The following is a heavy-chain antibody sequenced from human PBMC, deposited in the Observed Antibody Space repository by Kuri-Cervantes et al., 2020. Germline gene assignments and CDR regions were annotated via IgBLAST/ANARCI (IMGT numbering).Heavy chain of an antibody. CDR3: ARGGDSSGWYTMDY. Sequence: GESLKISCAASGFTFSSYGMHWVRQAPGKGLEWVANIKQDGSEKYYVDSVKGRFTISRDNAKNSLYLQMNSLRAEDTAVYYCARGGDSSGWYTMDYWGQGTLVTVSS. J-gene: IGHJ4*02. D-gene: IGHD6-19*01. CDR1: GFTFSSYG. CDR2: IKQDGSEK. V-gene: IGHV3-7*01.